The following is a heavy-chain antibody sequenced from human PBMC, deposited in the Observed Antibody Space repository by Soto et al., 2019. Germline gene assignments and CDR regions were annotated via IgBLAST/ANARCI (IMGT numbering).Heavy chain of an antibody. V-gene: IGHV4-39*01. CDR1: GGSISSSSYY. Sequence: LALTCTVSGGSISSSSYYWGWIRQPPGKGLEWIGSIYYSGSTYYNPSLKSRVTISVDTSKNQFSLKLSSVTAADTAVYYCATAMWYYDILTGYSGYNWFDPWGQGTLVTVSS. D-gene: IGHD3-9*01. J-gene: IGHJ5*02. CDR3: ATAMWYYDILTGYSGYNWFDP. CDR2: IYYSGST.